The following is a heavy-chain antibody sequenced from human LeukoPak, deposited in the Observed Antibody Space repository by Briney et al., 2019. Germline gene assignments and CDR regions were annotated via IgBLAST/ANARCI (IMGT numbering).Heavy chain of an antibody. D-gene: IGHD3-10*02. CDR1: GFTVSSTY. Sequence: GGSLRLSCAASGFTVSSTYMNWVRQAPGKGLEWVSVIYSGGSTYYADSLKGRFTISRDNSKNTLYLQMNSLRAEDTAVYYCAELGITMIGGVWGKGTTVTISS. V-gene: IGHV3-66*01. J-gene: IGHJ6*04. CDR3: AELGITMIGGV. CDR2: IYSGGST.